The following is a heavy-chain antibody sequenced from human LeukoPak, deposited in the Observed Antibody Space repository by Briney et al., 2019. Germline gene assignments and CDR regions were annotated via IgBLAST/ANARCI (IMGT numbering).Heavy chain of an antibody. D-gene: IGHD6-13*01. CDR3: AKEGYSSSWYYFDS. Sequence: GGSLRLSCAASGFTFSDYYMSWVRQAPGKGLEWVSAISGSGGSTYYADSVKGRFTISRDNSKNTLYLQMNSLRAEDTAVYYCAKEGYSSSWYYFDSWGQGTLVTVSS. V-gene: IGHV3-23*01. CDR2: ISGSGGST. J-gene: IGHJ4*02. CDR1: GFTFSDYY.